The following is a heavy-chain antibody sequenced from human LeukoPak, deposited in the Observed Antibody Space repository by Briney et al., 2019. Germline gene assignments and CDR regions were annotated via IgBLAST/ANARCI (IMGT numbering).Heavy chain of an antibody. Sequence: GGSLRLSCAASGFTFGTYAMTWVRQPPGKGLEWVSSISGGGGSTYFADSVRGRFAISRDNSKNTVHLQMNSLRADDTAVYYCACVHAGYWGQGTLVTVSS. J-gene: IGHJ4*02. V-gene: IGHV3-23*01. CDR3: ACVHAGY. CDR1: GFTFGTYA. D-gene: IGHD3-10*02. CDR2: ISGGGGST.